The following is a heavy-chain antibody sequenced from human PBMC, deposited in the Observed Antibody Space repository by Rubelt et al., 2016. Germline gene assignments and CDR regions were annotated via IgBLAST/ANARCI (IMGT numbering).Heavy chain of an antibody. J-gene: IGHJ4*02. CDR2: TYYRSKWYN. D-gene: IGHD3-22*01. CDR3: ASGYYYDSSGYWMYGQSLDY. Sequence: SPSRGLEWLGRTYYRSKWYNDYAVSVKSRITINPDTSKNQFSLQLNSVTPEDTAVYYCASGYYYDSSGYWMYGQSLDYWGQGTLVTVSS. V-gene: IGHV6-1*01.